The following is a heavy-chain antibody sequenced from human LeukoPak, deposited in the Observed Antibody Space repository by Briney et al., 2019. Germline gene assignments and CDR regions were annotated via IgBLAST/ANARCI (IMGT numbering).Heavy chain of an antibody. J-gene: IGHJ2*01. Sequence: GGSLRLSCAASGLTFSAFGMNWVRQAPGKGLEWVSGISGSGGSTYYADSVKGRFTISRDNPKNTLYLQMNSLRAEDTAVYYCAKRSLSGTWYFDLWGRGTLVIVSS. V-gene: IGHV3-23*01. CDR2: ISGSGGST. CDR3: AKRSLSGTWYFDL. CDR1: GLTFSAFG. D-gene: IGHD3-3*01.